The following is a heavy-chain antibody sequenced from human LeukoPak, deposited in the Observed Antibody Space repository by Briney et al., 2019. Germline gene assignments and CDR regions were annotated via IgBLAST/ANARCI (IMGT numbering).Heavy chain of an antibody. D-gene: IGHD1-1*01. V-gene: IGHV4-59*08. CDR1: GXSISGYY. CDR3: ARAGYNFASGYHFDY. Sequence: KSSETLSLTCTVSGXSISGYYWTWIRQPPGKGLEWIGFIYYSGNTNYNPSLKSRVTISVDTSKNHFSLKLCSVSAADTALYYCARAGYNFASGYHFDYWGQGTLVTVSS. CDR2: IYYSGNT. J-gene: IGHJ4*02.